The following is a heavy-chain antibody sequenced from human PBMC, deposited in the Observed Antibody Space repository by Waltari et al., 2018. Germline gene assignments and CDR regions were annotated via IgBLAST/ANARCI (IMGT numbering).Heavy chain of an antibody. V-gene: IGHV4-34*01. D-gene: IGHD6-19*01. Sequence: QVQLQQWGAGLLKPSETLSLTCAVYGGSFSGYYWSWIRQPPGKGLEWIGEINHSGSTNSNPSLKSRVTISVDTSNNQFSLKLSSVTAADTAVYYCARQVGYSSGWAHYYYYYMDVWGKGTTVTVSS. CDR2: INHSGST. J-gene: IGHJ6*03. CDR3: ARQVGYSSGWAHYYYYYMDV. CDR1: GGSFSGYY.